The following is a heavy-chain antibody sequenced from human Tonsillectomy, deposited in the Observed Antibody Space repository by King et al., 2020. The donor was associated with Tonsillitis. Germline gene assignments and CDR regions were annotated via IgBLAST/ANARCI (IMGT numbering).Heavy chain of an antibody. V-gene: IGHV3-66*01. J-gene: IGHJ1*01. Sequence: VQLVESGGGLVQPEGSLRLSCAASGLTVSTNYMTWVRQAPGKGLEWVSLIYSGGNTYYADSVKGRFTISRDNSKNTLYLQMNSLRAEDTAVYYCASMATWRSNPLASWGQGTLATVSS. CDR3: ASMATWRSNPLAS. D-gene: IGHD5-24*01. CDR1: GLTVSTNY. CDR2: IYSGGNT.